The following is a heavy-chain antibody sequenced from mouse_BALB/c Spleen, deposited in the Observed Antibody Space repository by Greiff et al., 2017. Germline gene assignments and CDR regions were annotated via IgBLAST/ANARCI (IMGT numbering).Heavy chain of an antibody. V-gene: IGHV1-87*01. CDR1: GYTFTSYW. Sequence: QVQLQQSGAELARPGASVKLSCKASGYTFTSYWMQWVKQRPGQGLEWIGAIYPGDGDTRYTQKFKGKATLTADKSSSTAYMQLSSLASEDSAVYYCARWSTVEGFDYWGQGTTLTVSS. CDR2: IYPGDGDT. CDR3: ARWSTVEGFDY. J-gene: IGHJ2*01. D-gene: IGHD1-1*01.